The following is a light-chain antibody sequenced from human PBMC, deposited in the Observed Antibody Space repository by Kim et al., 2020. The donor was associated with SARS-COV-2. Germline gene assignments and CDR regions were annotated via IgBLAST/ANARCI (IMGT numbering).Light chain of an antibody. CDR3: QAWDSSTYVV. V-gene: IGLV3-1*01. CDR1: KLGDKY. J-gene: IGLJ2*01. CDR2: QDS. Sequence: VSPGQQASITCSGDKLGDKYACWYQQKPGQSPVLVIYQDSERPSGIPERFSGSNSGNTATLTISGTQAMDEADYYCQAWDSSTYVVFGGGTQLTVL.